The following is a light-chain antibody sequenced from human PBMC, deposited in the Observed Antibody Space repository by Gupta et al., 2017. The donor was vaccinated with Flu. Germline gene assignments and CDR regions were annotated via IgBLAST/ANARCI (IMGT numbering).Light chain of an antibody. CDR3: QQYTTYS. CDR1: QSIRDW. CDR2: KAS. Sequence: DIQMTQSPSTLSASVGDRVTITCRASQSIRDWLAWYQQKPAKAPKLLVYKASSLQSGVPSRFSGSGSGTEFTLTSRSPQPDDFENYHHQQYTTYSFGRGTKVEVK. V-gene: IGKV1-5*03. J-gene: IGKJ4*01.